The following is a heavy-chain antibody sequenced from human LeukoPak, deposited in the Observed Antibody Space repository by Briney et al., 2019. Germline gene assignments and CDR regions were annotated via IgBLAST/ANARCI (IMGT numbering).Heavy chain of an antibody. CDR2: IYYSGST. V-gene: IGHV4-59*08. CDR3: ARGYRSSWYSIGFDP. J-gene: IGHJ5*02. D-gene: IGHD6-13*01. CDR1: GGSISSYY. Sequence: SETLSLTCTVSGGSISSYYWSWIRQPPGKGLEWSGYIYYSGSTNYNPSLKSRATIPVDTSKNQFSLELSSVTAADTAVYYCARGYRSSWYSIGFDPWGQGTLVTVSS.